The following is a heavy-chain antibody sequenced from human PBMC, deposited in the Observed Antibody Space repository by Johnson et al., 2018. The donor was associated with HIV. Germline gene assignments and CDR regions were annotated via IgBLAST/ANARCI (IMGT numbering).Heavy chain of an antibody. CDR2: IGTAGDT. Sequence: VQLVESGGGLVQPGGSLRLSCAASGFTFRSYDIHWVRQAKGKGLEWVSAIGTAGDTYYPGSVKGRFTISRENAKNSLYLQMNSLRADDTAVYYCVRDDYAFHIWGQGTVVTVSS. D-gene: IGHD2-21*02. CDR3: VRDDYAFHI. CDR1: GFTFRSYD. V-gene: IGHV3-13*01. J-gene: IGHJ3*02.